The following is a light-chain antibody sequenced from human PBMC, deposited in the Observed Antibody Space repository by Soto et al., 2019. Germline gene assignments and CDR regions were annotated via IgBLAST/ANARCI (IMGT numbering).Light chain of an antibody. V-gene: IGKV3-20*01. Sequence: EIVLTQSPGTLSLSPRERATLSCRASQSVSNAYLAWYQHKVGQSPRLLIYGASNRAPGIPDSFSSSGSGTDFTLTISRPEPEDFAVYYCQQYAASPRTFGQGTQVEVK. CDR3: QQYAASPRT. CDR2: GAS. CDR1: QSVSNAY. J-gene: IGKJ1*01.